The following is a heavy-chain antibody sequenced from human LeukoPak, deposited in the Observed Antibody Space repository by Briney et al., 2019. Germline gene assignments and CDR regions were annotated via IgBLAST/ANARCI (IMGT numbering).Heavy chain of an antibody. Sequence: GASVKLSCKASGYTFTSYGISWVRQAPGQGLEWMGWISAYNGNTNYAQKLQGRVTMTTDTSTSTAYMELRSLRSDDTAVYYCARDALGYCSGGSCRTTLGLFDYWGQGTLVTVSS. CDR1: GYTFTSYG. V-gene: IGHV1-18*01. CDR2: ISAYNGNT. D-gene: IGHD2-15*01. CDR3: ARDALGYCSGGSCRTTLGLFDY. J-gene: IGHJ4*02.